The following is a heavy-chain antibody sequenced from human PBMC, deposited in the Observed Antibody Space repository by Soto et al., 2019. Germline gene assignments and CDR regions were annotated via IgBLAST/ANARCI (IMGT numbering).Heavy chain of an antibody. J-gene: IGHJ6*03. CDR3: AKEGAARHRKYYYMDV. CDR1: GFTFSSYA. CDR2: ISGSGGST. V-gene: IGHV3-23*01. D-gene: IGHD6-6*01. Sequence: GGSLRLSCAASGFTFSSYAMSWVRQAPGKGLEWVSAISGSGGSTYYADSVKGRFTISRDNSKNTLYLQMNSLRAEDTAVYYCAKEGAARHRKYYYMDVWGKGTTVTVSS.